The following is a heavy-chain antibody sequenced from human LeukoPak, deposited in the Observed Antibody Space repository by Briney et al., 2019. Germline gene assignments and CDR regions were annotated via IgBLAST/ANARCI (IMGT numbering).Heavy chain of an antibody. CDR2: ISSSSSYI. J-gene: IGHJ6*02. V-gene: IGHV3-21*01. CDR1: GFTFSSYS. Sequence: GGSLRLPCAASGFTFSSYSMNWVRQAPGKGLEWVSSISSSSSYIYYADSVKGRFTISRDNAKNSLYLQMNSLRAEDTAVYYCARDLGVIAAEDFYYYGMDVWGQGTTVTVSS. D-gene: IGHD6-13*01. CDR3: ARDLGVIAAEDFYYYGMDV.